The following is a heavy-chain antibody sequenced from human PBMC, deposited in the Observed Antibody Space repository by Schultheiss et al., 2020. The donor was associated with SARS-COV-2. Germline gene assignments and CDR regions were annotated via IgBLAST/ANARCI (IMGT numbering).Heavy chain of an antibody. V-gene: IGHV5-51*01. CDR2: IYPSDSDT. D-gene: IGHD1-1*01. Sequence: GGSLILSCTGSGYSFTSYWIGWVRQMPGKGLEWMGIIYPSDSDTRYSPSFQGQVTISADKSISTAYLQWSSLKASDTAMYYCARPRYNWNDGPIDYWGQGTLVTVSS. CDR3: ARPRYNWNDGPIDY. J-gene: IGHJ4*02. CDR1: GYSFTSYW.